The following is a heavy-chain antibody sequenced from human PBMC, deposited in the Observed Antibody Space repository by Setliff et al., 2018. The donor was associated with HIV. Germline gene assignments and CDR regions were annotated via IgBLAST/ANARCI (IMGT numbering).Heavy chain of an antibody. CDR2: IHTSGST. CDR3: VTVKRFADYVDS. CDR1: GGSISSGSHY. D-gene: IGHD3-10*01. V-gene: IGHV4-61*09. Sequence: SETLSLTCTVSGGSISSGSHYWSWIRQPAGRGLEWIGHIHTSGSTKYNPSLKSRVTISADTSKNHFSLELNFVTAADTAMYYCVTVKRFADYVDSWGQGTLVTVSS. J-gene: IGHJ4*02.